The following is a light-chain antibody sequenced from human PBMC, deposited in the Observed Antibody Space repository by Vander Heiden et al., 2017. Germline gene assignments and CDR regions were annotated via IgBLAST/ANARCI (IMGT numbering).Light chain of an antibody. V-gene: IGKV1-39*01. CDR3: QQSYSTPRS. Sequence: DLQMTQSPSSLSASVGDRVTITCRASQSISSYLNWYQQKPGKAPKLLIYAASSLQSGGPSRFRGSGSGTDFTLTISSLQPEDFATYYCQQSYSTPRSFGQGTKVEIK. J-gene: IGKJ1*01. CDR2: AAS. CDR1: QSISSY.